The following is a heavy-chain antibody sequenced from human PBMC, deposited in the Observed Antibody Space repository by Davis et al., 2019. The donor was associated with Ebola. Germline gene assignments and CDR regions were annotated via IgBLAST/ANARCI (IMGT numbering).Heavy chain of an antibody. D-gene: IGHD3-10*01. Sequence: GESLKISCAASGFTFSRSGMNWLRQAPGKGLEWLSYVSSSSSTIYYADSVKGRFTISRDNAKNSLYLQMNSLRAEDTAVYYCARARFGPDYFDYWGQGTLVTVSS. V-gene: IGHV3-48*04. CDR1: GFTFSRSG. CDR3: ARARFGPDYFDY. J-gene: IGHJ4*02. CDR2: VSSSSSTI.